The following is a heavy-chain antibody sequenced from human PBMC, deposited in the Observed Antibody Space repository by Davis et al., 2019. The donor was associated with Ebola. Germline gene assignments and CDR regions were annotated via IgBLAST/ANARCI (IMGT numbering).Heavy chain of an antibody. CDR3: ARGKSYYYYGMDV. J-gene: IGHJ6*02. V-gene: IGHV1-8*01. CDR2: MNPNSGNT. CDR1: VYTFTSYD. Sequence: ASVPVSRLASVYTFTSYDTNWVRQATGHGLEWMGWMNPNSGNTGYAQKFQGRVTMTRNTSISTAYMELSSLRSEDRAMYYCARGKSYYYYGMDVWGQGTTVTVSS.